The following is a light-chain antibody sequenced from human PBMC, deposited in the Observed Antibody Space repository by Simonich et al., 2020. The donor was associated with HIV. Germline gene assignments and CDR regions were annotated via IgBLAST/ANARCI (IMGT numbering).Light chain of an antibody. Sequence: QSALTQPASVSGSPGQSITISCTGTNSDVGGYDYVSWYQQHPGKAPKLMIYDVSKRPSRVSDRFSGSKSGNTASLTIPGLQAEDEADYYCFSYTDNRGVFGGGTKLTVL. V-gene: IGLV2-14*03. CDR1: NSDVGGYDY. CDR2: DVS. CDR3: FSYTDNRGV. J-gene: IGLJ3*02.